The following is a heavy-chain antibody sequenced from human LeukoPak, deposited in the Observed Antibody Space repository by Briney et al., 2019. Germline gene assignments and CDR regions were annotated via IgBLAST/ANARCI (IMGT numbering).Heavy chain of an antibody. V-gene: IGHV3-7*01. CDR1: GFTFSGNW. Sequence: GGSLRLSCAASGFTFSGNWMSWVRQAPGKGLEWVANIKQDGSEKYYVDSVKGRFTISRDNAKNSLYLQMNSLRAEDTAVYYCARDFDFWSGYYIHWGQGTLVTVSS. D-gene: IGHD3-3*01. J-gene: IGHJ4*02. CDR3: ARDFDFWSGYYIH. CDR2: IKQDGSEK.